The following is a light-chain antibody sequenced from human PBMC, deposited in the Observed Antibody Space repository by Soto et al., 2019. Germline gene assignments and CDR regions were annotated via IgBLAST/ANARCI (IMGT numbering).Light chain of an antibody. V-gene: IGLV1-44*01. CDR2: SSD. Sequence: QSVLTQPPSASGTPGQRVTISCSGSSSNIGSNTVNWYQQLPGTAPKLLIHSSDQRPSGVPDRFSGSKSGTSASLAISGLQSEDEADYYCAAWDNSLNGFYVFGTGTQLTVL. CDR1: SSNIGSNT. J-gene: IGLJ1*01. CDR3: AAWDNSLNGFYV.